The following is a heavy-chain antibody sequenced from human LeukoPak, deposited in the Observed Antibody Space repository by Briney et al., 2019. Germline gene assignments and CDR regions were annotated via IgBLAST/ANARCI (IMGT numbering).Heavy chain of an antibody. CDR1: GFAFSTYG. Sequence: PGGSLRLSCAASGFAFSTYGMSWVRQAPGKGLEWVSAITGSGSGGITFYADSVKGRFTISRDNSKNTQYLQMSSLRAEDTAAYYCAKSSGYFGDYWGQGTLVTVSS. CDR3: AKSSGYFGDY. J-gene: IGHJ4*02. D-gene: IGHD3-22*01. CDR2: ITGSGSGGIT. V-gene: IGHV3-23*01.